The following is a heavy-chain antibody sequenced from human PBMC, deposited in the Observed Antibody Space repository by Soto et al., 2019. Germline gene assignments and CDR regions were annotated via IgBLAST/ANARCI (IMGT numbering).Heavy chain of an antibody. CDR1: GFTFSDFG. D-gene: IGHD6-19*01. J-gene: IGHJ4*02. V-gene: IGHV3-30*19. Sequence: GGSLRLSCVVSGFTFSDFGMHWVRQSPGEGLAWVASISKDGLDRYYSESVKGRFTISRDDSKNTVFLQMNSLKVEDTAAYFCASPREGQWLVFDHWGQRTLVT. CDR3: ASPREGQWLVFDH. CDR2: ISKDGLDR.